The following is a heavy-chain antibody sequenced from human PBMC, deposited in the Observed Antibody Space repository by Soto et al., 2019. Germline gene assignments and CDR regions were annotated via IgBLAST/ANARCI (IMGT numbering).Heavy chain of an antibody. CDR1: GYTFTSYA. J-gene: IGHJ6*03. D-gene: IGHD2-2*01. Sequence: ASVKVSCKASGYTFTSYAMHWVRQAPGQRLEWMGWINAGNGNTKYSQKIQGRVTITRDTSASTAYMELSSLRSEDTAVYFCARVGCSSTSCYASYYYYMDVWGKGTTVTVSS. CDR3: ARVGCSSTSCYASYYYYMDV. CDR2: INAGNGNT. V-gene: IGHV1-3*01.